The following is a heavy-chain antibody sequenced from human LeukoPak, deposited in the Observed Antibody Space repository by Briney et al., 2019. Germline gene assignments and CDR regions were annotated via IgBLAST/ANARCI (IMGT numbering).Heavy chain of an antibody. Sequence: GGSLRPSCEASGFVFNNYDMNWVRQAPGKGLEWVSSISSSSSYIYYADSVKGRFTISRDNAKNSLYLQMNSLRAEDTAVYYCARYMVRGVIRDPFDIWGQGTMVTVSS. J-gene: IGHJ3*02. V-gene: IGHV3-21*01. CDR1: GFVFNNYD. CDR3: ARYMVRGVIRDPFDI. CDR2: ISSSSSYI. D-gene: IGHD3-10*01.